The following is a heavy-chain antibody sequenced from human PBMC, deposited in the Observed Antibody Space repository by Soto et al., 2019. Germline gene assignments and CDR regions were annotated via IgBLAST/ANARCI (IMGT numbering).Heavy chain of an antibody. CDR3: AKDVTMVRGASPYYYYYMDV. Sequence: GGSLRLSCAASGFTFDEYAMHWVRQAPGKGLEWVSGISWNSGSIGYADSVKGRFTISRDNAKNSLYLQMNSLRAEDTALYYCAKDVTMVRGASPYYYYYMDVWGKGTTVTVSS. V-gene: IGHV3-9*01. CDR2: ISWNSGSI. CDR1: GFTFDEYA. J-gene: IGHJ6*03. D-gene: IGHD3-10*01.